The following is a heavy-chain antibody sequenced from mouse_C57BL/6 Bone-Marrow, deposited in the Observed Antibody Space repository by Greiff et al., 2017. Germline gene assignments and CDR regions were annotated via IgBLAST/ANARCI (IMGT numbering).Heavy chain of an antibody. CDR2: IYPGGGYT. Sequence: VQLQQSGAELVRPGTSVKMSCKASGYTFTNYWIGWAKQRPGHGLEWIGDIYPGGGYTNYNEKFKGKATLTADKSSSTAYMQFSSLTSEDSAIYYCARGLRRGYWYFDVWGTGTTVTVSS. V-gene: IGHV1-63*01. CDR3: ARGLRRGYWYFDV. J-gene: IGHJ1*03. CDR1: GYTFTNYW. D-gene: IGHD2-4*01.